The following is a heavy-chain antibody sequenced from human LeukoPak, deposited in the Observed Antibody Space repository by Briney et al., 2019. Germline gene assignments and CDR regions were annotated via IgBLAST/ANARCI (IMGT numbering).Heavy chain of an antibody. CDR3: ARDLVGASGSYPGGWFDP. CDR2: INPNSGGI. Sequence: ASVKVSCKASGYTFTGYYMHWVRQAPGQGLEWMGWINPNSGGINYAQKFQGRVTMTSDTSNNTVYLELSRLKSDDTAVYYCARDLVGASGSYPGGWFDPWGEGTLVTVSS. V-gene: IGHV1-2*02. D-gene: IGHD1-26*01. J-gene: IGHJ5*02. CDR1: GYTFTGYY.